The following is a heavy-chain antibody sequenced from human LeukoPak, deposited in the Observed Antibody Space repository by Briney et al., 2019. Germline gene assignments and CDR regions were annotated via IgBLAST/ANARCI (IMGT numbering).Heavy chain of an antibody. CDR3: ARQHTNSWFFGFDF. CDR2: ISYDGSKT. V-gene: IGHV3-30*03. J-gene: IGHJ4*02. Sequence: GGSLRLSCAVSGLTFSSYGMHWVRQAPGKGLEWVTFISYDGSKTYFTDSVKGRFTISRDYSKNTLLLLMNSLRTEDTAVYYCARQHTNSWFFGFDFWGQGTLVTVSS. D-gene: IGHD6-13*01. CDR1: GLTFSSYG.